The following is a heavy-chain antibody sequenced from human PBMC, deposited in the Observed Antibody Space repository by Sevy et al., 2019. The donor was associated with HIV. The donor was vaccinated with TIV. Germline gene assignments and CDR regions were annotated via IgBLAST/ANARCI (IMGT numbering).Heavy chain of an antibody. D-gene: IGHD2-2*02. CDR1: GFTFSSYA. CDR3: ARDAGLYCSSTSCYRESLDYYGMDV. CDR2: ISYDGSNK. J-gene: IGHJ6*02. V-gene: IGHV3-30*04. Sequence: GGSLRLSCAASGFTFSSYAMHWVRQAPGKGLEWVAVISYDGSNKYYEDSVKGRFTISRDNSKNTLYLQMNSLRAEDTAVYYCARDAGLYCSSTSCYRESLDYYGMDVWGQGTTVTVSS.